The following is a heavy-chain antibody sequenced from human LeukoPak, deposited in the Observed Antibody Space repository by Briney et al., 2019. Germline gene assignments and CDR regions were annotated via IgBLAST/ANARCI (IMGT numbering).Heavy chain of an antibody. Sequence: PSETLSLTCAVYGGSFSGYYWSWIRQPPGKGLEWIGEINHSGSTNYNPSLKSRVTISVDTSKNQFSLKLSSVTAADTAVYYCARSAVDDFWSVYYFDYWGQGTLVTVSS. J-gene: IGHJ4*02. CDR3: ARSAVDDFWSVYYFDY. CDR2: INHSGST. CDR1: GGSFSGYY. D-gene: IGHD3-3*01. V-gene: IGHV4-34*01.